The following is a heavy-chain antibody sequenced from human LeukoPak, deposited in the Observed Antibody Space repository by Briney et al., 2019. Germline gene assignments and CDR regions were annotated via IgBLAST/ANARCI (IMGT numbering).Heavy chain of an antibody. Sequence: PGGSLRLSCAASGFTFSDCWMSWVRQAPGKGLEWVANMNQDGSEINYVHSMKGRFTISRDNSKNTLFLQMGSLRAEDMAVYYCARDRRFNGNHVYFDYWGQGTLVTVSS. CDR2: MNQDGSEI. D-gene: IGHD1-14*01. CDR1: GFTFSDCW. V-gene: IGHV3-7*01. CDR3: ARDRRFNGNHVYFDY. J-gene: IGHJ4*02.